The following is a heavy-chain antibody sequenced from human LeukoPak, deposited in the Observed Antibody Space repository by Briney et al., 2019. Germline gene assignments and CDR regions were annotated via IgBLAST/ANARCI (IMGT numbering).Heavy chain of an antibody. Sequence: GALRLSCAASGFTFSSYWMALVRQAPGKGLEWVANIKGDESARHQADSVKGRFTISRDNTRNSLYLQMTNMRGDDTAVYYCARDVVGSLDYWGQGTLVTVSS. CDR3: ARDVVGSLDY. J-gene: IGHJ4*02. D-gene: IGHD1-26*01. CDR1: GFTFSSYW. CDR2: IKGDESAR. V-gene: IGHV3-7*01.